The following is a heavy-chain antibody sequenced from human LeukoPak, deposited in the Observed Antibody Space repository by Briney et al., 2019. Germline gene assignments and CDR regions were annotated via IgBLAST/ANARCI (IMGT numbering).Heavy chain of an antibody. D-gene: IGHD1-14*01. CDR2: IKPDGSAK. V-gene: IGHV3-7*01. CDR3: ALDVAYNAFDY. CDR1: GFTFSSSW. J-gene: IGHJ4*02. Sequence: GGSLRLSCAASGFTFSSSWMTWVRQAPGKGLEWVANIKPDGSAKNYVGFVQGRFTISRDNTKNSVYLQMSSLRVEDTAVYFCALDVAYNAFDYWGQGTLVTVSS.